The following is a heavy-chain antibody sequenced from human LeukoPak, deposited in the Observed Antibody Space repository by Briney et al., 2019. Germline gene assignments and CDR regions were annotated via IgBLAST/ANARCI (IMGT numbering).Heavy chain of an antibody. Sequence: PSETLSLTCTVSGGSITNYYWSWIRQPPGKGLEWIGYIHYSGSTKYKSSLKSRVTISVDTSKNRFSLNLSSVTAADTAVYYCARGYSGSYGRFDPWGQGTLVTVSS. D-gene: IGHD1-26*01. CDR1: GGSITNYY. V-gene: IGHV4-59*01. J-gene: IGHJ5*02. CDR3: ARGYSGSYGRFDP. CDR2: IHYSGST.